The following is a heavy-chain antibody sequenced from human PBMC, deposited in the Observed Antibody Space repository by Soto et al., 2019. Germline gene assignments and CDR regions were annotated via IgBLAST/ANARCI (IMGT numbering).Heavy chain of an antibody. CDR1: GYTFTSYD. V-gene: IGHV1-8*01. CDR3: ARHPPLYCTNGVCYDTADYYYMDV. Sequence: ASVKVSCKASGYTFTSYDINWVRQATGQGLERMGWMNPNSGNTGYAQKFQGRVTMTRNTSISTAYMELSSLRSEDTAVYYCARHPPLYCTNGVCYDTADYYYMDVWGKGTTVTVSS. J-gene: IGHJ6*03. D-gene: IGHD2-8*01. CDR2: MNPNSGNT.